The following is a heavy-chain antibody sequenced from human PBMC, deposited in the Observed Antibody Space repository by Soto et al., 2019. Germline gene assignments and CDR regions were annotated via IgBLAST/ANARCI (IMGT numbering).Heavy chain of an antibody. Sequence: PGGSLRPSCAASGFTFSIHEMNWVRQAPGKGLEWVSYISSIGVATYYADSVKGRFTISRDNAKNSLYLQMNSLRAEDTAVYYCAREGRVGGIDYWGQGTPVTVPQ. CDR2: ISSIGVAT. J-gene: IGHJ4*02. CDR1: GFTFSIHE. V-gene: IGHV3-48*03. CDR3: AREGRVGGIDY. D-gene: IGHD6-19*01.